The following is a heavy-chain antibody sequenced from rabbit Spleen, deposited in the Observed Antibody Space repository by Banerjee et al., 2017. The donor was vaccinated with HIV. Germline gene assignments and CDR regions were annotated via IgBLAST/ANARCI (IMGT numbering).Heavy chain of an antibody. CDR1: GFSFGSVSW. J-gene: IGHJ4*01. V-gene: IGHV1S40*01. Sequence: QSLEESWGDLVKPGESLTLTCTASGFSFGSVSWIYWVRQAPGKGMEWIGTIYAGSTGTTDSATWAKGRITISKQSSTTMTLQMTRITAADTAPYICARNFDLWGQGTLVTVS. CDR2: IYAGSTGTT. CDR3: ARNFDL.